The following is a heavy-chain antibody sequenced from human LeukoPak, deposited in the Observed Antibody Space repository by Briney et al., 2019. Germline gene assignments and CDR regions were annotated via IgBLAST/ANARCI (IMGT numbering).Heavy chain of an antibody. CDR1: GFTFSSYG. CDR3: AKDSNYDSSGSPGTLFDY. CDR2: ISYDGSNK. D-gene: IGHD3-22*01. J-gene: IGHJ4*02. V-gene: IGHV3-30*18. Sequence: GGSLRLSCAASGFTFSSYGMHWVRQAPGKGLEWVAVISYDGSNKYYADPVKGRFTISRDNSKNTLYLQMNSLRAEDTAVYYCAKDSNYDSSGSPGTLFDYWGQGTLVTVSS.